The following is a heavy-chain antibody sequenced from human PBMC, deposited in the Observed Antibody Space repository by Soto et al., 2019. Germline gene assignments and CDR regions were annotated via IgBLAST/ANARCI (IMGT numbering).Heavy chain of an antibody. CDR1: GVTFSSYA. Sequence: GGSLRLSCAASGVTFSSYAMILVRQAPGKGLEWVSAISGSGGSTYYADSVKGRFTISRDNSKNTLYLQMNSLRAEDTAVYYCAKDFSWSIVVVVAAFDAFDIWGQGTMLTVSS. V-gene: IGHV3-23*01. D-gene: IGHD2-15*01. CDR2: ISGSGGST. CDR3: AKDFSWSIVVVVAAFDAFDI. J-gene: IGHJ3*02.